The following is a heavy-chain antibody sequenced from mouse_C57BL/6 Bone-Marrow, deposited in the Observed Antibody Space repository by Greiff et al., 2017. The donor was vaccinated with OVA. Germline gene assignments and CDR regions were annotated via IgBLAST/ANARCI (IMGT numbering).Heavy chain of an antibody. D-gene: IGHD1-1*01. CDR3: ARSPLLRYAMDY. J-gene: IGHJ4*01. V-gene: IGHV1-56*01. Sequence: QVQLQQPGAELVKPGASVKLSCKASGYTFTSYWMQWVKQRPGQGLEWIGEIFPGSGSTYYNEKFKGKATLTVDTSSSTAYMQLSSLTSEDSAVYFCARSPLLRYAMDYWGQGTSVTVSS. CDR2: IFPGSGST. CDR1: GYTFTSYW.